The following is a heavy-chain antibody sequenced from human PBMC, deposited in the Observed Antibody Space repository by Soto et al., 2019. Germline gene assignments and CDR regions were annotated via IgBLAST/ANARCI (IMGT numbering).Heavy chain of an antibody. Sequence: PSETLSLTCTVSGASINSYYWNWIRQPPGKGLEWIGYIYYSGSTNYNPSLKSRVTISVDTSKNQFSLKLTSVTAADTAVYYCARAVTTTVTTDEYYYYCGMDVWGKGTTVTVSS. CDR1: GASINSYY. V-gene: IGHV4-59*12. CDR3: ARAVTTTVTTDEYYYYCGMDV. J-gene: IGHJ6*04. D-gene: IGHD4-17*01. CDR2: IYYSGST.